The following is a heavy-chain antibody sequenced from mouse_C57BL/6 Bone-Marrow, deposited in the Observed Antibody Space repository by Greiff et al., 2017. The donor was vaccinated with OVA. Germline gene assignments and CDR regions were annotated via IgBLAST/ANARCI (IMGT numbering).Heavy chain of an antibody. D-gene: IGHD2-4*01. V-gene: IGHV1-69*01. Sequence: VQLQQPGAELVMPGASVKLSCKASGYTFTSYWMHWVKQRPGQGLEWIGEIDPSDSYTNYNQKFKGKSTLTVDKSSSTAYMQLSSLTSKDSAVYYCARRDYDGGVAMDYWGQGTSVTVSS. CDR2: IDPSDSYT. CDR3: ARRDYDGGVAMDY. J-gene: IGHJ4*01. CDR1: GYTFTSYW.